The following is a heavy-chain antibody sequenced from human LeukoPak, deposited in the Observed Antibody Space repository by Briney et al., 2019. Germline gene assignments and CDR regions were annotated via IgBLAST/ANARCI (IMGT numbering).Heavy chain of an antibody. Sequence: GGSLRLSCAASGFTFSDYAMYWVRQAPGKGLEWVAVISNDGANKYYADSVKGRFTVSRDNSKNTLYLQMNSLRPEDTAVYYCARPFPSPEYCHRAHCYSPYFDCWGQGTLVTVSS. CDR2: ISNDGANK. D-gene: IGHD2/OR15-2a*01. J-gene: IGHJ4*02. CDR3: ARPFPSPEYCHRAHCYSPYFDC. CDR1: GFTFSDYA. V-gene: IGHV3-30*04.